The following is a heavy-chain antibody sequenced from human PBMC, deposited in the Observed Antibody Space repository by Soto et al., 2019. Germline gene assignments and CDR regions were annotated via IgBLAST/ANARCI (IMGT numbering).Heavy chain of an antibody. V-gene: IGHV4-4*07. CDR1: GGTISGYY. CDR2: IYSSGNT. D-gene: IGHD3-3*01. CDR3: ARGQRFSDWFDP. Sequence: QVHLQESGPGLVKPSETLSLTCSVSGGTISGYYWTWIRQPAGKGLEWIGRIYSSGNTKYNPSLRSRVTMSLDTSDNQCSLRLTSVTAADPAVYYCARGQRFSDWFDPWGQGTLVTVSS. J-gene: IGHJ5*02.